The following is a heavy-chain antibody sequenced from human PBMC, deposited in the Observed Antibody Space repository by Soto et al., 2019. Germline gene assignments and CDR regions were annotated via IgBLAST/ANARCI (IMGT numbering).Heavy chain of an antibody. CDR1: GGSMNNYY. Sequence: SETLSLTCIVSGGSMNNYYWSWIRQPPGQGLEYIGYVYSSGSTIYNPSLRSRLTISQDTSKTQFSLTLTSVTAADTAVYYCARGYTSNWFRLDSWGQGILVTVSS. CDR2: VYSSGST. CDR3: ARGYTSNWFRLDS. D-gene: IGHD6-13*01. V-gene: IGHV4-59*01. J-gene: IGHJ4*02.